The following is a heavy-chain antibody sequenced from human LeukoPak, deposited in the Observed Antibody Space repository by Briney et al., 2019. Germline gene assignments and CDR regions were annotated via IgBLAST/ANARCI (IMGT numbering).Heavy chain of an antibody. Sequence: SETLSLTCAVSGYSISSGYYWGWIRQPPGKGLEWIGNIYHSGSTYYNPSLKSRVTISVDTSKNQFSLKLSSVTAADTAVYYCARHPIYYDYVWGSYRPWYFDYWGQGTLVTVSS. CDR3: ARHPIYYDYVWGSYRPWYFDY. D-gene: IGHD3-16*02. J-gene: IGHJ4*02. V-gene: IGHV4-38-2*01. CDR1: GYSISSGYY. CDR2: IYHSGST.